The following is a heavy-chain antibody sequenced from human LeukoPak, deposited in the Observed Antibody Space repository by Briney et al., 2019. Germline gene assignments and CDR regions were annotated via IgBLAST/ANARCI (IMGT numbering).Heavy chain of an antibody. CDR1: GFTVSSSY. Sequence: GGSLRLSCAASGFTVSSSYMSWVRQAPGKGLEWVLVIYSGGNTYYADSVKGRFTISRDNSNNTLYLQMNSLRAEDTAVYYCAKHSRGRWYVFDYWGQGTLVTVSS. V-gene: IGHV3-53*01. CDR2: IYSGGNT. J-gene: IGHJ4*02. CDR3: AKHSRGRWYVFDY. D-gene: IGHD6-13*01.